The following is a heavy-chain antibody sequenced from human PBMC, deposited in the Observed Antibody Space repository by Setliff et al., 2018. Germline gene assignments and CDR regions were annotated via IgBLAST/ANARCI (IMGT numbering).Heavy chain of an antibody. CDR3: AKDRVEVVVAAPQARFDP. V-gene: IGHV1-18*01. J-gene: IGHJ5*02. D-gene: IGHD2-15*01. CDR1: GYTFRSYG. CDR2: ISAYSGDT. Sequence: ASVKVSCKTSGYTFRSYGVSWVRQAPGQGLEWMGWISAYSGDTIYAQNYQGRVTMTTDTSTSTAYMELRSPRSDDTAVYYCAKDRVEVVVAAPQARFDPWGQGTLVTVSS.